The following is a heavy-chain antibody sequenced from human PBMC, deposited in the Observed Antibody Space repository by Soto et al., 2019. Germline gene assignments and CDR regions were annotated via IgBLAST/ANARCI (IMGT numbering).Heavy chain of an antibody. CDR2: IYHSGST. D-gene: IGHD3-22*01. J-gene: IGHJ3*02. CDR1: GGSISSSNW. CDR3: ARTSEQAGYYDSSGYCFGGDAFDI. V-gene: IGHV4-4*02. Sequence: PSETLSLTCAVSGGSISSSNWWSWVRQPPGKGLEWIGKIYHSGSTNYNPSLKSRVTISVDKSKNQFSLKLSSVTAADTAVYYCARTSEQAGYYDSSGYCFGGDAFDIWGQGTMVTVSS.